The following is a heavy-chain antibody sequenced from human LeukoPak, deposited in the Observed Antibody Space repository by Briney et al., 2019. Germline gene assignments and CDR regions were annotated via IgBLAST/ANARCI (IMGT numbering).Heavy chain of an antibody. CDR1: GGTFSSYT. CDR3: ARAQDSSGYDAFDI. D-gene: IGHD3-22*01. CDR2: IIPILGIA. Sequence: SVKVSCKASGGTFSSYTISWVRRAPGQGLEWVGRIIPILGIANYAQKFQGRVTITADKSTSTAYMELSSLRSEDTAVYYCARAQDSSGYDAFDIWGQGTMVTVSS. J-gene: IGHJ3*02. V-gene: IGHV1-69*02.